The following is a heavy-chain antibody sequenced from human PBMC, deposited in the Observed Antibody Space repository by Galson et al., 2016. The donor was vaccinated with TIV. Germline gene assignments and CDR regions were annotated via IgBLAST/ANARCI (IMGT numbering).Heavy chain of an antibody. J-gene: IGHJ4*02. Sequence: SVKVSCKASGYIFINYYIHWVRQAPGRGLEWLGWFNPDSGATQYAQKFQGRVTVTRDTSISTAYMELRRLISDDTAVYYCARVNWARAFDYWGQGTQVTVSS. D-gene: IGHD7-27*01. CDR1: GYIFINYY. CDR2: FNPDSGAT. V-gene: IGHV1-2*02. CDR3: ARVNWARAFDY.